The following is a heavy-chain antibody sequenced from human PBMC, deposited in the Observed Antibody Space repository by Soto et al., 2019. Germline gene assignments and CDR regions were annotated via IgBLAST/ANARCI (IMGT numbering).Heavy chain of an antibody. CDR3: ARGLSALPSYPDY. CDR2: ISWNSGNI. CDR1: GFTFDDYV. J-gene: IGHJ4*02. Sequence: EVQLVESGGGLVQPGRSLRLSCVASGFTFDDYVMHWVRQVPGKGLEWCSGISWNSGNIDYADSVKGRFTISRDNAMNSLYLQMISLRPEDTALYYCARGLSALPSYPDYWGQGTLVTVSS. D-gene: IGHD3-16*01. V-gene: IGHV3-9*01.